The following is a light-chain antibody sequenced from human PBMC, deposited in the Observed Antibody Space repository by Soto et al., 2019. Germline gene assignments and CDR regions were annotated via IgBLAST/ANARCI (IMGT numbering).Light chain of an antibody. CDR1: QTVSTNY. CDR3: QQRGDWPPIT. Sequence: EIVLTQSPGTLSLSPGERATLSCRASQTVSTNYLAWYQQKPGQAPRLLIYGASKRATGIPDRFSGSGSGTDFTLTISSLEPEDFAVYYCQQRGDWPPITFGQGTRLEIK. J-gene: IGKJ5*01. CDR2: GAS. V-gene: IGKV3D-20*02.